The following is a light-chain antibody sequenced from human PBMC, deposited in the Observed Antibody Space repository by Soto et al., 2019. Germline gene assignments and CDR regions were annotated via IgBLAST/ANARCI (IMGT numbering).Light chain of an antibody. CDR3: QQFDKSPTIT. J-gene: IGKJ5*01. Sequence: EIVLTQSPATLSLSLGERATLSCRASQSVSSSCLAWYQQKSGQAPRLLIYGASSRAAGIPDRFSGSGSGTDFTLTISRVEPEDFAVYYCQQFDKSPTITFGQGTRLEIK. V-gene: IGKV3-20*01. CDR2: GAS. CDR1: QSVSSSC.